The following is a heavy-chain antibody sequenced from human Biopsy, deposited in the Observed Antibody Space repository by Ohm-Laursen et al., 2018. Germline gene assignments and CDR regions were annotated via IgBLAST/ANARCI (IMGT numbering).Heavy chain of an antibody. V-gene: IGHV4-59*02. CDR3: AIDGNDFLTDYLKIDQ. D-gene: IGHD3-9*01. CDR1: GDSVTKYY. CDR2: IYYSVMT. J-gene: IGHJ4*02. Sequence: SETLSLTCAVSGDSVTKYYWSWIRQPPGKGLEWIGHIYYSVMTNYNPSLQSRVSISVDTSRNQVSLTLSSVTAADTAVYYCAIDGNDFLTDYLKIDQWGQGTLVTVSS.